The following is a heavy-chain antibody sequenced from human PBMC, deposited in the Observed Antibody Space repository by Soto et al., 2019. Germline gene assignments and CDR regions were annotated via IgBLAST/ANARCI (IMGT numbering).Heavy chain of an antibody. V-gene: IGHV3-23*01. CDR1: GFTFSSYA. J-gene: IGHJ6*02. CDR3: AKDLCGCDDYYYGMDV. D-gene: IGHD1-26*01. CDR2: ISGSRGST. Sequence: GGSLRLSCAASGFTFSSYAMSWVRQAPGKGLEWVSAISGSRGSTYYADSVKGRFTVSRDNSKNTLYLQMNSLRAEDTAVYYCAKDLCGCDDYYYGMDVWGQGTTGTVSS.